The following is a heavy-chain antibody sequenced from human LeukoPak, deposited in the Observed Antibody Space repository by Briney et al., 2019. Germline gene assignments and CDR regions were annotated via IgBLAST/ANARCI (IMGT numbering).Heavy chain of an antibody. D-gene: IGHD3-22*01. Sequence: ASVKVSCKASGYTFTGHYMHWVRQAPGQGLEWMGWINPNSGGTNYAQKFQGSVTMTRDTSINTAYMELSRLRSDDTAVYYCARVAGTYYYDSSAYYLKSPFDYWGQGTLVTVSS. V-gene: IGHV1-2*02. CDR2: INPNSGGT. J-gene: IGHJ4*02. CDR1: GYTFTGHY. CDR3: ARVAGTYYYDSSAYYLKSPFDY.